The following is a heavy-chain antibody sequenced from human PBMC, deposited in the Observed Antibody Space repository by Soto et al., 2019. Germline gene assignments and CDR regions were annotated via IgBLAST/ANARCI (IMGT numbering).Heavy chain of an antibody. Sequence: ETLSLTCAGSGGSITSSSYYWGWVRQAPGRGLEWIGTIYYRGYTYYNPSLESRVTISADTSKNQLSLNLRSVTAADTAVYYCASPAGADYTFDYWGQGILVTAPQ. V-gene: IGHV4-39*01. CDR2: IYYRGYT. CDR1: GGSITSSSYY. CDR3: ASPAGADYTFDY. D-gene: IGHD4-4*01. J-gene: IGHJ4*02.